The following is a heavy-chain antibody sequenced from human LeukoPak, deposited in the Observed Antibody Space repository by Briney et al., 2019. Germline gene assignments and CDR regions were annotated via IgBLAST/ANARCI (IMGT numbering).Heavy chain of an antibody. D-gene: IGHD2-2*01. CDR2: IIPIFGTA. Sequence: ASVKFSCKASGGTFSSYAISWVRQALGQGLEWMGGIIPIFGTANYAQKFQGRVTITTDESTSTAYMELSSLRTEDPAVYYCARDFGCSSTSCYGRFDYWGQGTLVTVSS. V-gene: IGHV1-69*05. CDR3: ARDFGCSSTSCYGRFDY. J-gene: IGHJ4*02. CDR1: GGTFSSYA.